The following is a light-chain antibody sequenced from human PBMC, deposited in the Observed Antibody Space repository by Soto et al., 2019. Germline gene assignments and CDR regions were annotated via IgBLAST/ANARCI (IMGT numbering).Light chain of an antibody. V-gene: IGKV1-5*01. J-gene: IGKJ1*01. Sequence: DIQMTQSPSSLSASVGDRVTITCRASQSISSYLNWYQHKPGKAPKPLIYDVSSLESGVPSRFSGSGSGTEFTLTISSLQPDDVATYYCQQYNTFWTFGQGTKVDIK. CDR3: QQYNTFWT. CDR2: DVS. CDR1: QSISSY.